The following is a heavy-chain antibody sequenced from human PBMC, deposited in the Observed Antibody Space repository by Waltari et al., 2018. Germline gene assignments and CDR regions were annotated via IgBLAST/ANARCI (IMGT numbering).Heavy chain of an antibody. CDR2: IYYSGST. D-gene: IGHD6-19*01. CDR3: ARDGLGYFDY. V-gene: IGHV4-59*01. J-gene: IGHJ4*02. CDR1: GGSISSYS. Sequence: QVQLQESGPGLVKPSETLSLTCTVSGGSISSYSWSWIRQPPGKGLEWIGYIYYSGSTNYNPSLKSRVTISVDTSKNQFSLKLSSVTAADTAVYYCARDGLGYFDYWGQGTLVTVSS.